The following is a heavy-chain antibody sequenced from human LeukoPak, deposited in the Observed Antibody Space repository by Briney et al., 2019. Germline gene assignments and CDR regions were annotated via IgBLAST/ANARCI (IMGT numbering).Heavy chain of an antibody. J-gene: IGHJ6*03. CDR3: ARAGDTHNYYMDV. D-gene: IGHD1-14*01. CDR2: ISSRSSYI. CDR1: GFTFSSYS. Sequence: GGSLRLLCASSGFTFSSYSMNWVSHAPGKGLEWGSSISSRSSYIYYADAVKGRFNISRDNAKNSLYLQMNSLRAEDTAVYYCARAGDTHNYYMDVWGKGTTVTVSS. V-gene: IGHV3-21*01.